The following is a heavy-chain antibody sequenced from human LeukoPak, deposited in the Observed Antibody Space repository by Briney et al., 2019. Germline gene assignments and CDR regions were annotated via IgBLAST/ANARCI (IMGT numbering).Heavy chain of an antibody. CDR1: GDSISSSDSY. CDR2: MYFSGRT. Sequence: SETLSLTCTVSGDSISSSDSYWGWIRQPPGKGPEWIASMYFSGRTYYNPSLKSRVTISLDASKNQFSLKLSSVTAADTALYYCARHIYTETTYWFDPWGQGTLITVSS. V-gene: IGHV4-39*01. J-gene: IGHJ5*02. CDR3: ARHIYTETTYWFDP. D-gene: IGHD4-11*01.